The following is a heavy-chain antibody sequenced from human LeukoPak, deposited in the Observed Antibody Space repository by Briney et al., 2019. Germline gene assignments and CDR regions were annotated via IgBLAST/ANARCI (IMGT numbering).Heavy chain of an antibody. Sequence: GGSLRLSCAASGFTFSSYSMNWVRQAPGKGLEWVSSISSSSSYIYYADSVKGRFTISRDNAKNSLYLQMNSLRAEDTAVYYCARDAAGLRYFGWYYYGMDVWGQGTTVTVSS. CDR3: ARDAAGLRYFGWYYYGMDV. V-gene: IGHV3-21*01. CDR2: ISSSSSYI. CDR1: GFTFSSYS. J-gene: IGHJ6*02. D-gene: IGHD3-9*01.